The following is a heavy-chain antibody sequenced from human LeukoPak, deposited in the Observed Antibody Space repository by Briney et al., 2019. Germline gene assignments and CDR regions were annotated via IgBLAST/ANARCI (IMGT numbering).Heavy chain of an antibody. V-gene: IGHV1-2*04. J-gene: IGHJ4*02. CDR3: ARDHRAAGTGFDY. D-gene: IGHD6-13*01. Sequence: GASVKVSCKASGYTFTGYYMHWVRQAPGQGLEWMGWINPNSGGTNYAQKFQGWVTITRDTSTSTVYMELSSLRSEDTAVYYCARDHRAAGTGFDYWGQGTLVTVSS. CDR2: INPNSGGT. CDR1: GYTFTGYY.